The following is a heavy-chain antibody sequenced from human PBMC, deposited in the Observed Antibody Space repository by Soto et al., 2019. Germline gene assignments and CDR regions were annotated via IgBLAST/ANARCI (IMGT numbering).Heavy chain of an antibody. V-gene: IGHV1-69*10. J-gene: IGHJ4*02. CDR1: GGTFSSYA. CDR2: IIPILGIA. CDR3: ARAVRYSGSYYYFDY. D-gene: IGHD1-26*01. Sequence: SVKVSCKASGGTFSSYAISWVRQAPGQGLEWMGGIIPILGIANYAQKFQGRVTITADKSTSTAYMELSSLRSEDTAVYYCARAVRYSGSYYYFDYWGQGTLVTVSS.